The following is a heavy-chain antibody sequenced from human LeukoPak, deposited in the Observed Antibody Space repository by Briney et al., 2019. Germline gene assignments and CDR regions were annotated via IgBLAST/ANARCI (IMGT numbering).Heavy chain of an antibody. CDR2: ITSSGNTM. Sequence: GGSLRLSCAASGFTFSSYEMNWVRQAPGKGLEWVSFITSSGNTMYYADSVKGRFTISRDNAKNSLYLQMNSLRADDTAVYCCARLRSKYWFDPWGQGTLVTVSS. J-gene: IGHJ5*02. CDR3: ARLRSKYWFDP. D-gene: IGHD4-11*01. CDR1: GFTFSSYE. V-gene: IGHV3-48*03.